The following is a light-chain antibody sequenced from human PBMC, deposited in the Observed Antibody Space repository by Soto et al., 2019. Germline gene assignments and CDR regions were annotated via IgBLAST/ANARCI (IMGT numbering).Light chain of an antibody. CDR1: QNIHIN. J-gene: IGKJ2*01. V-gene: IGKV3-15*01. CDR2: GVT. CDR3: QKYEGWPRT. Sequence: EIVMTQSPDTLSVSPGDTATLSCRSSQNIHINLAWYQQKPGQAPTLLIYGVTARAPGVPARFSGSGYGTDFTLTIRSVQSGDFGVFYCQKYEGWPRTFGLGTK.